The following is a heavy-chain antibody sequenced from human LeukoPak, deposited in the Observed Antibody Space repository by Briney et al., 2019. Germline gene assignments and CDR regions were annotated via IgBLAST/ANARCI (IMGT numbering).Heavy chain of an antibody. D-gene: IGHD2-2*01. CDR1: GGPISSYY. V-gene: IGHV4-59*01. J-gene: IGHJ3*02. Sequence: PSETLSLTCTVSGGPISSYYWSWIRQPPRTGLELIGYIYYSGSTNYNPSLKSRVTISVDTSKNQFSLKLSSVTAADTAVYYCARDRYCSSTSCSPDAFDIWGQGTMVTVSS. CDR2: IYYSGST. CDR3: ARDRYCSSTSCSPDAFDI.